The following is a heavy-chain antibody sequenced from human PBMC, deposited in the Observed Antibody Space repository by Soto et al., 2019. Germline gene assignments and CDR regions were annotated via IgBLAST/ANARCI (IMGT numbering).Heavy chain of an antibody. V-gene: IGHV2-5*02. J-gene: IGHJ4*02. D-gene: IGHD3-3*01. CDR1: GFSLTTSGVG. Sequence: QITLNESGPTPVKPRQTLTLTCTFSGFSLTTSGVGVGWIRQSPGKAPEWLALIYWDDDKRYRPSLKSRLTIPKDTSKNQVVLTMADLDPADIATYYCAHRVLRTVFGLVTTTAIYFDFWGQGTPVAVSS. CDR3: AHRVLRTVFGLVTTTAIYFDF. CDR2: IYWDDDK.